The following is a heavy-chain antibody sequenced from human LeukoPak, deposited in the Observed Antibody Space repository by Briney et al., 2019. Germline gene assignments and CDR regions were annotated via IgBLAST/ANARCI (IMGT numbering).Heavy chain of an antibody. J-gene: IGHJ4*02. V-gene: IGHV1-69*04. D-gene: IGHD6-19*01. CDR1: GGTLSSYA. CDR3: ARGGIAVAGYFDY. CDR2: IIPILGIA. Sequence: ASVKVSCKASGGTLSSYAISWVRQAPGQGLEWMGRIIPILGIANYAQKFQGRVTITADKSTSTAYMELSSLRSEDTAVYYCARGGIAVAGYFDYWGQGTLVTVSS.